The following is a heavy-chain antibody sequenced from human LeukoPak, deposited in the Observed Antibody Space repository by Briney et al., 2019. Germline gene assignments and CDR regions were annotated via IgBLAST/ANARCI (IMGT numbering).Heavy chain of an antibody. V-gene: IGHV3-30*02. CDR2: IRYDGTNK. J-gene: IGHJ6*03. CDR1: GFTFSTYG. D-gene: IGHD4-17*01. CDR3: AKDRDYGDYPSAYYYYMDV. Sequence: GGSLRLSCAASGFTFSTYGIHWVRQAPGKGPEWVAFIRYDGTNKWYADSVKGRFTISRDNSKNMLYLQMNSLRAEDTAVYHCAKDRDYGDYPSAYYYYMDVWGKGTTVTVSS.